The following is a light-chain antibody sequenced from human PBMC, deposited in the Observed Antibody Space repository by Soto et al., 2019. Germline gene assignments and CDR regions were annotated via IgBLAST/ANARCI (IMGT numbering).Light chain of an antibody. CDR3: QQYYGLPPLN. CDR1: QNITNN. J-gene: IGKJ5*01. Sequence: DIQMTQSPSSLSASIGDRVTITCQASQNITNNLSWYQQKPGKAPNLLIYHASKLAKGVTSRFSGSGSGTDFSFIITSLQREDLATYYCQQYYGLPPLNFXQGTRTEIK. CDR2: HAS. V-gene: IGKV1-33*01.